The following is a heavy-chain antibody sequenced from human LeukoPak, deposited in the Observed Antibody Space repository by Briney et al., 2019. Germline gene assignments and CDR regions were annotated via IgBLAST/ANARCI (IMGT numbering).Heavy chain of an antibody. CDR2: ISGNGDST. CDR1: GFTFSNYA. J-gene: IGHJ5*02. V-gene: IGHV3-23*01. CDR3: AKRYGTSGFNWFDP. Sequence: GGSLRLSCAASGFTFSNYAMHWVRQAPGKGLEWVSTISGNGDSTYYADSVKGRFTISRDNSKNTLYLQMNSLRAEDTAVYYCAKRYGTSGFNWFDPWGQGTLVTVSS. D-gene: IGHD6-19*01.